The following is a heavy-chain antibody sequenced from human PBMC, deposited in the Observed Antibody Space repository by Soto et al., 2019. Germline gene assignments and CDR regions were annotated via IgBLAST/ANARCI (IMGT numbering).Heavy chain of an antibody. D-gene: IGHD6-13*01. V-gene: IGHV3-30*03. CDR2: ISYDGSNK. CDR3: AGGYSSSWFDYYYYGMDV. J-gene: IGHJ6*02. CDR1: GFTFSSYG. Sequence: QVQLVESGGGVVQPGRSLRLSCAASGFTFSSYGMHWVRQDPGKWLERVAVISYDGSNKYYADSVKGRFTISRDNYKNTRYLQMNSLRAEDKAVYYWAGGYSSSWFDYYYYGMDVWGQGTTVTVSS.